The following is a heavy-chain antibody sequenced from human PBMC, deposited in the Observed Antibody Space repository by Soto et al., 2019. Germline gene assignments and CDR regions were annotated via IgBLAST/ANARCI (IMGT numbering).Heavy chain of an antibody. J-gene: IGHJ4*02. CDR1: GDSISSGGYY. V-gene: IGHV4-31*03. Sequence: QVQLQESGPGLVKPSQTLSLTCTVSGDSISSGGYYWSWHRQHPGQGREWIGYIYDNGGAYYRPSLKGRVVVSVDRSTNQFSLRLSSVTAADTAVYYCARVKGETTRRAFDYWGQGTLVTVSS. D-gene: IGHD1-7*01. CDR3: ARVKGETTRRAFDY. CDR2: IYDNGGA.